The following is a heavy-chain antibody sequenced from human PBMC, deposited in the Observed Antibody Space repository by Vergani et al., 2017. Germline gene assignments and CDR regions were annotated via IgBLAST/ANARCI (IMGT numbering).Heavy chain of an antibody. CDR2: ISHSGST. V-gene: IGHV4-34*01. J-gene: IGHJ5*02. CDR3: ARRIWNAYWNGNPRFHP. Sequence: QVHLQQWGTGLLKPSETLSLTCAVYGGSFSSDDWSWIRQPPGKGLEWIGEISHSGSTKYNPSLQSRITILLDSSKNQFSLRLRSMTAADTATYYCARRIWNAYWNGNPRFHPWGQGTLVTVSS. D-gene: IGHD1-1*01. CDR1: GGSFSSDD.